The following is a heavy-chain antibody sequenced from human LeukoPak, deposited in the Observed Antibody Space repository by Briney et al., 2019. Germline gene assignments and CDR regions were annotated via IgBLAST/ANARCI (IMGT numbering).Heavy chain of an antibody. V-gene: IGHV4-39*01. CDR3: ARQLWEEPGDYYDSSGYYPTNFDY. CDR1: GGSIGRSSYY. J-gene: IGHJ4*02. CDR2: IYYSGST. Sequence: PSETLSLTCTVSGGSIGRSSYYWGWIRQPPGKGLEWIGSIYYSGSTYYNPSLKSRVTISVDTSKNQFSLKLSSVTAADTAVYYCARQLWEEPGDYYDSSGYYPTNFDYWGQGTLVAVSS. D-gene: IGHD3-22*01.